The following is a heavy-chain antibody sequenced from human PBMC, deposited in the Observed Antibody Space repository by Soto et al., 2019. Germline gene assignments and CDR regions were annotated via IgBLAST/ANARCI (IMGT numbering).Heavy chain of an antibody. J-gene: IGHJ4*02. CDR2: ISAYNGNT. Sequence: QVQLVQSGAEVKKPGASVKVSCKASGYTFTSYGISWVRQAPGQGLEWMGWISAYNGNTKYAQKLQGRVTTTTDTATSTAYMELRSLKPDDTAVYYCARDLGGSNYAPVDSWGQGTLVTVSS. D-gene: IGHD1-26*01. CDR3: ARDLGGSNYAPVDS. V-gene: IGHV1-18*01. CDR1: GYTFTSYG.